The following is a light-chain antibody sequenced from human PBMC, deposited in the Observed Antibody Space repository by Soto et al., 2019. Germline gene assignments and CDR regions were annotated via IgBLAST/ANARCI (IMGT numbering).Light chain of an antibody. Sequence: EIVMTQSPATLSVSPGERATLSCRASQSVSSNLAWYRQKPGQAPRLFMFDASTRATGIPARFSGSASETEFTLTISSLQSEDFAVYYCQQYNSWPYTFGQGTRLEIK. CDR3: QQYNSWPYT. J-gene: IGKJ2*01. V-gene: IGKV3-15*01. CDR1: QSVSSN. CDR2: DAS.